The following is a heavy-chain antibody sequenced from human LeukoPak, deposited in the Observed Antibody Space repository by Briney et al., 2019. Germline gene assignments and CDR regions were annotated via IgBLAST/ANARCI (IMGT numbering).Heavy chain of an antibody. CDR1: IRFYSLYY. CDR2: FYYSGST. CDR3: ARAPGGNYRRYFDC. D-gene: IGHD4-23*01. Sequence: SSETLSLLCTLCIRFYSLYYWRSTRHPPGKGREGFGYFYYSGSTHYSTSLESRVTIPQDTSKNQFSLTLTSVTPADPAEYYFARAPGGNYRRYFDCWGQGTLVSVSS. V-gene: IGHV4-59*01. J-gene: IGHJ4*02.